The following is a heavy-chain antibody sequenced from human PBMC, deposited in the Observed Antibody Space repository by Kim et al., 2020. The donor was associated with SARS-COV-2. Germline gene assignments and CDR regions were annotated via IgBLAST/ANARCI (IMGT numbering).Heavy chain of an antibody. V-gene: IGHV3-7*01. J-gene: IGHJ4*02. CDR1: GFSFGSFW. Sequence: GGSLRLSCAASGFSFGSFWMAWVRQAPGKGLEWLANINEDGSGIEYVDSVKGRFTVSRDNAKNSLHLQMNSVRVDDTAFYYCAKWRGPQSIFDYWGQGSLVTVSS. D-gene: IGHD2-8*01. CDR2: INEDGSGI. CDR3: AKWRGPQSIFDY.